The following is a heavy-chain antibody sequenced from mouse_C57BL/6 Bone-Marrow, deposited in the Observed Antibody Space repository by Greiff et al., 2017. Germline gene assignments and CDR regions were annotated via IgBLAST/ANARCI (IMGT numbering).Heavy chain of an antibody. CDR1: GFTFSSYA. D-gene: IGHD2-12*01. CDR3: TRVPLRREERYFDY. J-gene: IGHJ2*01. Sequence: DVQLVESGGGLVKPGGSLKLSCAASGFTFSSYAMSWVRQTPEKRLEWVATISDGGSYTYYPDNVKGRFTISRDNAKNNLYLQMSHLKSEDTAMYYCTRVPLRREERYFDYWGQGTTLTVSS. CDR2: ISDGGSYT. V-gene: IGHV5-4*01.